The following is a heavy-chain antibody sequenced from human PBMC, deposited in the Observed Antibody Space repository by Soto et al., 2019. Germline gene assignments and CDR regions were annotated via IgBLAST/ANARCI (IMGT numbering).Heavy chain of an antibody. CDR1: GYSISSGHY. J-gene: IGHJ4*01. Sequence: SETLSLTCAVSGYSISSGHYWGWIRQPPGKGLEWIGTVYHTGSTYYNPSLRSRVTISIDTSKNQFSLKLTSVTAADTAVYYCARGPYSNPFDSWGHGTLVTVSS. D-gene: IGHD4-4*01. CDR2: VYHTGST. V-gene: IGHV4-38-2*01. CDR3: ARGPYSNPFDS.